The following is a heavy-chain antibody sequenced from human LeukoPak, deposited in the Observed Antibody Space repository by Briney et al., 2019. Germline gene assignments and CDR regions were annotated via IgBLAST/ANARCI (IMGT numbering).Heavy chain of an antibody. CDR1: GFSFSNAW. Sequence: GGSLRLSCAASGFSFSNAWMNWVRQAPGKGLEWVGRIRGDSDGRTTDYSAPVKGRFTISRDESTSTLYLEMNSLKTDDTGVYYCTRIVGAANYNWGQGTLVTVSS. CDR3: TRIVGAANYN. V-gene: IGHV3-15*01. J-gene: IGHJ4*02. CDR2: IRGDSDGRTT. D-gene: IGHD1-26*01.